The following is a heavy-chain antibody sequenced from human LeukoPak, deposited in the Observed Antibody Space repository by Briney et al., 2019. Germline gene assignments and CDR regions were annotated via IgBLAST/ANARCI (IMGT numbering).Heavy chain of an antibody. CDR3: ARDRVTMVRGVILPDY. CDR2: ISYSGTT. V-gene: IGHV4-39*02. Sequence: SETLSLTCTVSGASISSSRYYWGWIRQPPGKGLEWIGSISYSGTTYYNPSLKSRVTISVDTSRNQFSLKLSSVTAPDTAVYYCARDRVTMVRGVILPDYWGQGTLVTVSS. CDR1: GASISSSRYY. J-gene: IGHJ4*02. D-gene: IGHD3-10*01.